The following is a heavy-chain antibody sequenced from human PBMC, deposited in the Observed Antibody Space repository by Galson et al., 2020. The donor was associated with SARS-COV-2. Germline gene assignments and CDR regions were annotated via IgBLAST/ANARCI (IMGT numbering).Heavy chain of an antibody. D-gene: IGHD3-10*01. CDR1: GDSVSSNSVA. CDR3: VRHLYYGSEKYFDY. Sequence: SETLSLTCAISGDSVSSNSVAWNWIRQSPSRGLEWLGRTYYRSKWYNDYAVSVKSRITINPDTSKNQFSLQLNSVTPEDTAVYYCVRHLYYGSEKYFDYWGQGTLVTVSS. J-gene: IGHJ4*02. CDR2: TYYRSKWYN. V-gene: IGHV6-1*01.